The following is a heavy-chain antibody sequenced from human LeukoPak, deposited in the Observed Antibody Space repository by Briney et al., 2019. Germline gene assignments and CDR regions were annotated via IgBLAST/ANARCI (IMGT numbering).Heavy chain of an antibody. D-gene: IGHD2-2*01. J-gene: IGHJ4*02. Sequence: QPGGSLRLSCAASGLTFSNYWMSWARQAPGKGLEWVANIKEDGNEKYYVDSVKGRFTISRDNAKKSLYLQMNSLRAEDTAVYYCARDRSRFYYWGQGTPVTVSS. CDR3: ARDRSRFYY. CDR1: GLTFSNYW. CDR2: IKEDGNEK. V-gene: IGHV3-7*01.